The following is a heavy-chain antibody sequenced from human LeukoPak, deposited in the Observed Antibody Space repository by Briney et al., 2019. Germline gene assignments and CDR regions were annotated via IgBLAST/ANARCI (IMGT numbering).Heavy chain of an antibody. D-gene: IGHD2/OR15-2a*01. Sequence: PSGTLSLTCAVSGGSISSSNWWSWVRQPPGKGLEWIGEIYHSGSTNYNPSLKSRVTISVDTSKNQFSLKLSSVTAADTAVYFCARDSHAYFDAFDIWGQGTMVTVSS. CDR2: IYHSGST. CDR3: ARDSHAYFDAFDI. CDR1: GGSISSSNW. V-gene: IGHV4-4*02. J-gene: IGHJ3*02.